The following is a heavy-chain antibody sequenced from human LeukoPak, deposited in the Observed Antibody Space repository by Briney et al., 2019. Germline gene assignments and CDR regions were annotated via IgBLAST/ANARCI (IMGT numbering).Heavy chain of an antibody. V-gene: IGHV3-23*01. CDR3: AKCGNSGCHLIDY. CDR1: GFTFNTNA. CDR2: ISGRTGGT. Sequence: GGSLRLSCAASGFTFNTNAMSWVRQAPGKGLEWVSAISGRTGGTYYADSVKGRFTISRDNSKSTLYLQMDSLRAEDAAVYYCAKCGNSGCHLIDYWGQGTLVTVSS. D-gene: IGHD5-12*01. J-gene: IGHJ4*02.